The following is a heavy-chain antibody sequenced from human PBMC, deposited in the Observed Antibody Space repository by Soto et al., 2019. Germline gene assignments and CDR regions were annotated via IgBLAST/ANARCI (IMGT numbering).Heavy chain of an antibody. CDR2: ISAYNGNT. J-gene: IGHJ6*03. V-gene: IGHV1-18*01. Sequence: QVQLVQSGAEVKKSGASVKVSCKASGYTFTSYGISWVRQAPGQGLEWMGWISAYNGNTNYAQKLQGRVTMTTDTSTSTAYMELRSLRSDDTAVYYCARAGYSYGYKYYYYYMDVWGKGTTVTVSS. CDR3: ARAGYSYGYKYYYYYMDV. CDR1: GYTFTSYG. D-gene: IGHD5-18*01.